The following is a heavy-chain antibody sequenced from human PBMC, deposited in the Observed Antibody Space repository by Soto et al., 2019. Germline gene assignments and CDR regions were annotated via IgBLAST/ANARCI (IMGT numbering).Heavy chain of an antibody. J-gene: IGHJ6*04. D-gene: IGHD6-13*01. CDR2: ISAYNGNT. Sequence: ASVKVSCKASGYTFTSYGISWVRQAPGQGLEWMGWISAYNGNTNYAQKLQGRVTMTTDTSTSTAYMELRSLRSDDTAVYYCARGGQQLVGYYYYGMDVWGKGTTVTVSS. V-gene: IGHV1-18*04. CDR1: GYTFTSYG. CDR3: ARGGQQLVGYYYYGMDV.